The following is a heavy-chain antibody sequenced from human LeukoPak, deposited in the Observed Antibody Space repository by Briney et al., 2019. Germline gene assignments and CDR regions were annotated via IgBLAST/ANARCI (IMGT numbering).Heavy chain of an antibody. D-gene: IGHD4-17*01. CDR2: IWYDGSNK. Sequence: PGRSLRLSCAASGFTFSSYGMRWVRQAPGKGLEWVAVIWYDGSNKYYADSVKGRFTISRDNSKNTLYLQMNSLRAEDTAVYYCARDPTATGDYPYNWFDPWGQGTLVTVSS. J-gene: IGHJ5*02. CDR1: GFTFSSYG. CDR3: ARDPTATGDYPYNWFDP. V-gene: IGHV3-33*01.